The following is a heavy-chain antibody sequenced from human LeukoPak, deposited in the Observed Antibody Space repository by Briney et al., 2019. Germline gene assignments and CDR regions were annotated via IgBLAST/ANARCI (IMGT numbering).Heavy chain of an antibody. CDR2: IIPILGIA. D-gene: IGHD3-22*01. V-gene: IGHV1-69*04. J-gene: IGHJ4*02. CDR1: GGTFSSYT. Sequence: ASVKVSCKASGGTFSSYTISWVRQAPGQGLEWMGRIIPILGIANYAQKFQGRVTITADKSTSTAYMELSSLRSEDTAVYYCARDSASYYYDRSGYSFDYWGQGTLVTVSS. CDR3: ARDSASYYYDRSGYSFDY.